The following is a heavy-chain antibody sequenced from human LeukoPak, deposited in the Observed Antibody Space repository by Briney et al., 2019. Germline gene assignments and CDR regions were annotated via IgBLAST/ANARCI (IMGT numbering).Heavy chain of an antibody. J-gene: IGHJ4*02. V-gene: IGHV3-21*01. Sequence: GGSVRLSCAASGFTFSSYSMTWVRQAPGKGLERVSSMSSGSRYIYYADSVRGRFTISRDNAKNSLYLLMNSLRAEDTAVYYCARDRPTGASRLFVVQWGQGTLVTVSS. D-gene: IGHD3-3*01. CDR3: ARDRPTGASRLFVVQ. CDR1: GFTFSSYS. CDR2: MSSGSRYI.